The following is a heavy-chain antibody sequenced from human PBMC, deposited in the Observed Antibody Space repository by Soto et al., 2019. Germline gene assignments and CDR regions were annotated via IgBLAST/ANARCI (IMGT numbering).Heavy chain of an antibody. D-gene: IGHD1-20*01. CDR3: ARVVLSITRAAFDA. Sequence: QVQLQESGPGLVKPSGTLSLTCAVSGGSISSSHWWTWVRQSPGKGLEYIGEISHSGTSNSNPSLKSRVTLSADRSKNHFYLTLTSVTAADTAVYYCARVVLSITRAAFDAWGQGTPVIVSS. V-gene: IGHV4-4*02. CDR1: GGSISSSHW. CDR2: ISHSGTS. J-gene: IGHJ3*01.